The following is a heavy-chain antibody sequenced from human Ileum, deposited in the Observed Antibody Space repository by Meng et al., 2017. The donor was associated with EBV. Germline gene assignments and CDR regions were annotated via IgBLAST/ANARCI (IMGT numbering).Heavy chain of an antibody. CDR2: IYYSGRT. CDR1: GGPINSSSYY. CDR3: ARPIAAAGWFDP. D-gene: IGHD6-13*01. J-gene: IGHJ5*02. V-gene: IGHV4-39*01. Sequence: QPQLQDAGPGLVKPSETLSLTCTVSGGPINSSSYYWGWIRQPPGKGLEWIGSIYYSGRTYYNPSLKSRVTISVDTSKNQFSLKLSSVTAADTAVYYCARPIAAAGWFDPWGQGTLVTVSS.